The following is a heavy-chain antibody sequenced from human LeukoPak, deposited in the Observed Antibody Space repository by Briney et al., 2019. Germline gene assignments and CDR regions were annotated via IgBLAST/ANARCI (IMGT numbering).Heavy chain of an antibody. CDR3: ARHRHEYSNSYYFDY. D-gene: IGHD4-11*01. J-gene: IGHJ4*02. CDR2: IYYSGST. CDR1: GGSISSSSYY. V-gene: IGHV4-39*01. Sequence: SETLSLTCTVSGGSISSSSYYWGWIRQPPGKGLEWIGSIYYSGSTYYNPSLKSRVTISVDTSKNQFSLKLSSVTAADTAVYYCARHRHEYSNSYYFDYWGQGTLVTVSS.